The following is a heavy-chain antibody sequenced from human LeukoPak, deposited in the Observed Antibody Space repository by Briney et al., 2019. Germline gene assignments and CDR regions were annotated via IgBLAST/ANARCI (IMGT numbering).Heavy chain of an antibody. D-gene: IGHD5-12*01. CDR2: IYSGGTT. V-gene: IGHV3-53*01. CDR3: ARDSGLRYRFDL. CDR1: GGSISSYY. J-gene: IGHJ4*02. Sequence: PSETLSLTCTVSGGSISSYYMSWVRQAPGKGLEWVSIIYSGGTTYYADSVKGRFTISRDNSKNTLYLQMNSLRPQDTAVYYCARDSGLRYRFDLWGQGTLVTVSS.